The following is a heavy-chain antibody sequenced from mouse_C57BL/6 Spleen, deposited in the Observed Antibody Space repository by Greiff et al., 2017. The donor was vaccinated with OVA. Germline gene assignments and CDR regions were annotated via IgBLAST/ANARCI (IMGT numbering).Heavy chain of an antibody. CDR3: AREGYYYGSSYDY. CDR2: ISYDGSN. V-gene: IGHV3-6*01. Sequence: VQLQQSGPGLVKPSQSLSLTCSVTGYSITSGYYWNWIRQFPGNKLEWMGYISYDGSNNYNPSLKNRISITRDTSKNQFFLKLNSVTTEDTATYYCAREGYYYGSSYDYWGQGTTLTVSS. J-gene: IGHJ2*01. CDR1: GYSITSGYY. D-gene: IGHD1-1*01.